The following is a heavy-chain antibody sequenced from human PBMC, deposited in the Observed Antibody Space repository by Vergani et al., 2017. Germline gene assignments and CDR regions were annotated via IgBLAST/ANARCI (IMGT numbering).Heavy chain of an antibody. V-gene: IGHV3-21*01. J-gene: IGHJ3*02. D-gene: IGHD2-15*01. Sequence: EVRLVESGGGLVKPGGSLTLSCAASGFMFNNYNLNWVRQVPGKGLEWVSTISTRSSYTHYADSVRGRFTISRDDAQNSLYLQMNSLRAEDAAVYYCATSGTIHIVVAASDNEAFDMWGQGTVVTVSS. CDR1: GFMFNNYN. CDR2: ISTRSSYT. CDR3: ATSGTIHIVVAASDNEAFDM.